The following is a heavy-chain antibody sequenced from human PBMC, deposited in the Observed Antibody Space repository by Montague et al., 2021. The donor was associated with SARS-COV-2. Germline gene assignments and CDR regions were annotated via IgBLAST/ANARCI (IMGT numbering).Heavy chain of an antibody. CDR1: GGSVSSSGYY. D-gene: IGHD2-15*01. V-gene: IGHV4-39*01. CDR3: ARHGRGGLVVAAPNWFDP. CDR2: IYFSGSS. Sequence: SETLSLTCTVSGGSVSSSGYYWGWIRQPPGKGLEWIGSIYFSGSSYYNPSLKSRVSISVDTSKNQFSLRLSSVTSADTAVYYCARHGRGGLVVAAPNWFDPWGQGTLVTVSS. J-gene: IGHJ5*02.